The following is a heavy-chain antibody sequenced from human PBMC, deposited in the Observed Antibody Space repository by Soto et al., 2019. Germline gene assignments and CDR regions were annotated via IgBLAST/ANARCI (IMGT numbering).Heavy chain of an antibody. V-gene: IGHV4-59*12. CDR3: DRVPDY. CDR2: IYHSGTT. Sequence: WETLSLTCTVSGGSISSYSWSRIRQPPGKGLEWIGYIYHSGTTNYNPSLKSRVTISIDRSKNQFSLKLSSVTAADTAVYYCDRVPDYWGQGILVTVS. J-gene: IGHJ4*02. CDR1: GGSISSYS. D-gene: IGHD2-2*01.